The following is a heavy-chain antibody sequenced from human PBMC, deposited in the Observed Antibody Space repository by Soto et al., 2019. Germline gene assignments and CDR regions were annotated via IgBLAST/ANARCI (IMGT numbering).Heavy chain of an antibody. Sequence: GGSLRLSCAASGFTFSNAWMNWVRQAPGKGLEWVGRIKSKTDGGTTDYAAPVKGRFTISRDDSKNTLYLQMNSLKTEDTAVYYCTTEHYYDSSGYYYDPDYWGQGTLVTVSS. CDR2: IKSKTDGGTT. V-gene: IGHV3-15*07. CDR3: TTEHYYDSSGYYYDPDY. D-gene: IGHD3-22*01. CDR1: GFTFSNAW. J-gene: IGHJ4*02.